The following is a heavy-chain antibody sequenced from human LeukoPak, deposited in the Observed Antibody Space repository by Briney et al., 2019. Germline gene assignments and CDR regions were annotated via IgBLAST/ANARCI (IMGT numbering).Heavy chain of an antibody. CDR2: ISYIGST. Sequence: SETLSLTCAVSSDPFSSHYWTWIRQPPGKGLEWIGYISYIGSTNYNPSLKSRVTISIDRSKNQFSLKLSSVTAADTAVYYCARDLVTVTKGFDIWGQGTMVSVSS. D-gene: IGHD4-17*01. CDR1: SDPFSSHY. J-gene: IGHJ3*02. CDR3: ARDLVTVTKGFDI. V-gene: IGHV4-59*11.